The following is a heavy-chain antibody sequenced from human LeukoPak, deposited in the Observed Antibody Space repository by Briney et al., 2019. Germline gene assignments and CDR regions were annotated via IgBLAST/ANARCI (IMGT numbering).Heavy chain of an antibody. D-gene: IGHD5-12*01. CDR1: EFIFSGYE. J-gene: IGHJ4*02. V-gene: IGHV3-48*03. Sequence: GGSLRLSCAASEFIFSGYEMNWVRQAPGKGLEWVSYISNSGNTIYYADSVKGRFTISRDNSKNTLYLQMNSLRAEDTAVYYCAGEGGVATITLDYWGQGTLVTVSS. CDR3: AGEGGVATITLDY. CDR2: ISNSGNTI.